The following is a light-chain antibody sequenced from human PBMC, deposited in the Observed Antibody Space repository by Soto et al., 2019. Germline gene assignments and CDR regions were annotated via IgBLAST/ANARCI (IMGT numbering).Light chain of an antibody. V-gene: IGLV2-18*02. J-gene: IGLJ1*01. CDR2: EVS. Sequence: QSVLTQPPSVSGSPGQSVTISCTGTSSDVGSYNRVSWYQQPPGTAPKLMIYEVSNRPSGVPDRFSGSKSGNTASLTISGLQDEDEADYYCNSYTSSGTDVFGNGTKLTVL. CDR1: SSDVGSYNR. CDR3: NSYTSSGTDV.